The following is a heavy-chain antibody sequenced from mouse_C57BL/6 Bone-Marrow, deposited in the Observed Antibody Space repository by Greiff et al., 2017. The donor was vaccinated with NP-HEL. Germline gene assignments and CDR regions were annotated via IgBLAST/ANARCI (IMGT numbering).Heavy chain of an antibody. V-gene: IGHV1-76*01. Sequence: QVQLQQSGAELVRPGASVKLSCKASGYTFTDYYINWVKQRPGQGLEWIARIYPGSGNTYYNEKFKGKATLTAEKSSSTAYMQLSSLTSEDSAVYFCARILYDGYFSMDYWGQGTSGTVSS. CDR2: IYPGSGNT. J-gene: IGHJ4*01. CDR1: GYTFTDYY. D-gene: IGHD2-3*01. CDR3: ARILYDGYFSMDY.